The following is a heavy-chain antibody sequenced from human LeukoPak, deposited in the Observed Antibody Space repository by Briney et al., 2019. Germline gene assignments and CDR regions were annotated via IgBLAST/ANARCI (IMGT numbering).Heavy chain of an antibody. D-gene: IGHD1-26*01. CDR2: IYYSGST. CDR3: ARDRLATGGMDV. V-gene: IGHV4-31*03. CDR1: GGSISSGGYY. J-gene: IGHJ6*02. Sequence: SETLSLTRTVSGGSISSGGYYWSWIRQYSGKGLEWIGYIYYSGSTHYNPSLKSRVTISVDKAKNQFSLKMRSVTAADTAVYYCARDRLATGGMDVWGQGTTVTVSS.